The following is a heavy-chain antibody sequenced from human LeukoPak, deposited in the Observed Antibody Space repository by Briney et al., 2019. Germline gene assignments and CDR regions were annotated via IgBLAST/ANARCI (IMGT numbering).Heavy chain of an antibody. Sequence: PSETLSFTCTVSGGSISSYYWSWIRQPPGKGLEWIGYIHYSGSTDYNASLKSRVTIAIDTSKNQFSLKLSSVTAADTAMYYCARHVMVTADGSFDYWGQGTLVTVSS. V-gene: IGHV4-59*08. CDR1: GGSISSYY. J-gene: IGHJ4*02. CDR2: IHYSGST. CDR3: ARHVMVTADGSFDY. D-gene: IGHD6-13*01.